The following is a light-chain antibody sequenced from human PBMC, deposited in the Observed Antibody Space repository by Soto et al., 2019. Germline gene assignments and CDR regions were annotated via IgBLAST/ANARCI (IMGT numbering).Light chain of an antibody. V-gene: IGLV2-14*01. CDR2: DIN. CDR3: VSYTTSASYV. Sequence: VLTQPASVSGSPGQSSTISCTGTSSDVGNYIFVSWYRQHPGKAPKLMIYDINNRPSGVSNRFSGSKSGNMASLTISGLQAEDEADYYCVSYTTSASYVFGTGTKVTVL. CDR1: SSDVGNYIF. J-gene: IGLJ1*01.